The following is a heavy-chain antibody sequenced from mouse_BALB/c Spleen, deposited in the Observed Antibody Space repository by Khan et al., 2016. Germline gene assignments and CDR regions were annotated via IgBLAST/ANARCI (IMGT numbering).Heavy chain of an antibody. Sequence: QVQLKESGPGLVAPSQSLSITCTVSGFSLTTYGVTWIRQPPGKGLEWLGVIWGDGSTNYHSALKSRLSISKDNSKSQVFLKLNSLQTDGTAAYYCAKSPNWRSYAMGYWGQGTSVTVSS. CDR1: GFSLTTYG. V-gene: IGHV2-3*01. D-gene: IGHD4-1*01. CDR3: AKSPNWRSYAMGY. J-gene: IGHJ4*01. CDR2: IWGDGST.